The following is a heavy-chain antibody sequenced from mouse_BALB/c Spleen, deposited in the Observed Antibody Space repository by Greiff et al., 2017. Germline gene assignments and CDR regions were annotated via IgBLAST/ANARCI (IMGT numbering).Heavy chain of an antibody. D-gene: IGHD1-1*01. CDR2: ISTYYGDA. V-gene: IGHV1S137*01. Sequence: VQLQQSGAELVRPGVSVKISCKGSGYTFTDYAMHWVKQSHAKSLEWIGVISTYYGDASYNQKFKGKATMTVDKSSSTAYMELARLTSEDSAIYYCARCYGSSYGWYFDVWGAGTTVTVSS. J-gene: IGHJ1*01. CDR1: GYTFTDYA. CDR3: ARCYGSSYGWYFDV.